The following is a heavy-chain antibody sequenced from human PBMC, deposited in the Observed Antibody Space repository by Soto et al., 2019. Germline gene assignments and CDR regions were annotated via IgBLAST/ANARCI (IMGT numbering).Heavy chain of an antibody. CDR1: GASIRRRGYY. J-gene: IGHJ5*02. CDR2: VDYSGIT. CDR3: ASCGGPEGAWFDP. D-gene: IGHD2-21*01. Sequence: QVLLQESGPRLVKPSQTLSLTCTVSGASIRRRGYYWSWIRHHPGEGLEWIGFVDYSGITDYKPSLKCRVSISAEQSKNEFSLRLYSVPAPDTAVYYCASCGGPEGAWFDPWGPGTLVTVSS. V-gene: IGHV4-31*03.